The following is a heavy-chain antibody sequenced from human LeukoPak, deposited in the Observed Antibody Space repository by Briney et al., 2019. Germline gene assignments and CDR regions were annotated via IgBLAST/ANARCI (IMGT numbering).Heavy chain of an antibody. CDR2: ISGSGGST. J-gene: IGHJ4*02. Sequence: GGSLRLSCAASGFTFSSYAMSWVRQAPGKGLEWVSAISGSGGSTYYADSVKGRFTISRDNSKNTLYLQMNSLRADDTAVYYCARVVGASHYTVDYWGQGTLVTVSS. D-gene: IGHD1-26*01. CDR3: ARVVGASHYTVDY. CDR1: GFTFSSYA. V-gene: IGHV3-23*01.